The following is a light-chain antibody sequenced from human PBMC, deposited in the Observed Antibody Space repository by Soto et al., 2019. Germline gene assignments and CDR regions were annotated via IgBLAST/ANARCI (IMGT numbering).Light chain of an antibody. CDR3: QQYHNWPPYT. J-gene: IGKJ2*01. CDR1: QSVSSN. Sequence: EIVMTQSPATLSVSPGERATLSCRASQSVSSNLAWYQQKPGQAPRLLIYGASTRATGIPARFSGSGSGTESTLPISSLQSEDFAVYYCQQYHNWPPYTFGQGTKLEIK. CDR2: GAS. V-gene: IGKV3-15*01.